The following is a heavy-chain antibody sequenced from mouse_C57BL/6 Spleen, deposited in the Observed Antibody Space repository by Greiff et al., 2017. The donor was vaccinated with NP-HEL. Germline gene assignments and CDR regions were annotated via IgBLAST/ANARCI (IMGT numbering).Heavy chain of an antibody. CDR1: GYTFTDYE. D-gene: IGHD1-3*01. CDR3: TKNNLAWFAY. J-gene: IGHJ3*01. CDR2: IDPETGGT. V-gene: IGHV1-15*01. Sequence: QVQLQQSGAELVRPGASVTLSCKASGYTFTDYEMHWVKQTPVHGLEWIGAIDPETGGTAYNQKFKGKAILTADKSSSTAYMELRSLTSEDSAVYYCTKNNLAWFAYWGQGTLVTVSA.